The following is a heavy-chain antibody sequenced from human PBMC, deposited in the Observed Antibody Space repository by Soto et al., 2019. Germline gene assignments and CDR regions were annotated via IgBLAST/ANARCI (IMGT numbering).Heavy chain of an antibody. CDR2: IIPIFGTA. D-gene: IGHD3-3*01. Sequence: ASVKVSCKASGVTFSSYAISWVRQAPGQGLEWMGGIIPIFGTANYAQKFQGRVTITADESTSTAYMELSSLRSEDTAVYYCARGGGTFLGVVIIRGLYYYYGRDVWGKGTTVTVSP. CDR3: ARGGGTFLGVVIIRGLYYYYGRDV. CDR1: GVTFSSYA. J-gene: IGHJ6*04. V-gene: IGHV1-69*13.